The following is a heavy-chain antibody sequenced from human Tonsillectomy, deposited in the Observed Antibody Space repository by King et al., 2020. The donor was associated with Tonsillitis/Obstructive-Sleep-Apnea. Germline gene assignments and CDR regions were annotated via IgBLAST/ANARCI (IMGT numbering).Heavy chain of an antibody. J-gene: IGHJ4*02. CDR3: AKVGSYCSGGTCYLDY. V-gene: IGHV3-43*01. Sequence: VQLVESGGVVVQPGGSLRLSCAASGFTFDDYTMHWVRQAPGKGLEWVSLISWDGGSTYYADSVKGRFTISRDNSKNSLYLQMNSLRTEDTALYYCAKVGSYCSGGTCYLDYWGQGTLVTVSS. CDR1: GFTFDDYT. D-gene: IGHD2-15*01. CDR2: ISWDGGST.